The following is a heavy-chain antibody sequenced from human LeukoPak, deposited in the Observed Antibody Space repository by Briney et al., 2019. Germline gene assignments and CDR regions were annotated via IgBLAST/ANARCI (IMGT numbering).Heavy chain of an antibody. V-gene: IGHV5-51*01. D-gene: IGHD3-9*01. CDR1: GYSFTSYW. CDR2: IYPGDSDT. CDR3: ARQLRYFDWLIDY. J-gene: IGHJ4*02. Sequence: GESLKISCKGSGYSFTSYWIGWVRQVPGKGLEWMGIIYPGDSDTRYSPSFQGQVTISADKSITTAYLQWSSLKASDTAMYYCARQLRYFDWLIDYWGQGTLVTVSS.